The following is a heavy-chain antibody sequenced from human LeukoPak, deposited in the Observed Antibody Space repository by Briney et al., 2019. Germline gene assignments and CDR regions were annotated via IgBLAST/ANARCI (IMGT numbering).Heavy chain of an antibody. V-gene: IGHV3-11*01. Sequence: GGSLRLSCAASGLRFSDYYVSWIRQAPGKGLQWVSYISSGGDIMHYADSVKGRFTSSRDNAKNSLYLQMNSLRAEDTAVYYCARGYSYGYYFDYWGQGTLVTVSS. CDR1: GLRFSDYY. CDR3: ARGYSYGYYFDY. J-gene: IGHJ4*02. D-gene: IGHD5-18*01. CDR2: ISSGGDIM.